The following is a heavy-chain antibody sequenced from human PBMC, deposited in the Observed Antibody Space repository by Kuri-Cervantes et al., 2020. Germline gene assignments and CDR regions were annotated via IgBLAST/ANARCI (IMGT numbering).Heavy chain of an antibody. CDR1: GGSFSGYY. CDR3: ARGWELGLNYFDY. CDR2: INHSGST. D-gene: IGHD1-26*01. J-gene: IGHJ4*02. Sequence: SQTLSLTCAVYGGSFSGYYWSWIRQPPGKGLEWIGEINHSGSTNYNPSLKSRVTISVDTSKNHFSLKLSSVTAADTAVYYCARGWELGLNYFDYWGQGTLVTVSS. V-gene: IGHV4-34*01.